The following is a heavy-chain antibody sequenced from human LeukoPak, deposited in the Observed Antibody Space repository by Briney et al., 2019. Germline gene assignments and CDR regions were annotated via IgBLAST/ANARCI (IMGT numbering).Heavy chain of an antibody. CDR3: AKGYSSGWPHSYYFDY. Sequence: GGSLRLSCAASGFTFDDYAMHWVRQAPGKGLEWVSGISWNSGSIGYADSVKGRFTISRDNAKNSLYLQMNSLRAEDTALYYCAKGYSSGWPHSYYFDYWGQGTLVTVSS. CDR1: GFTFDDYA. D-gene: IGHD6-19*01. CDR2: ISWNSGSI. V-gene: IGHV3-9*01. J-gene: IGHJ4*02.